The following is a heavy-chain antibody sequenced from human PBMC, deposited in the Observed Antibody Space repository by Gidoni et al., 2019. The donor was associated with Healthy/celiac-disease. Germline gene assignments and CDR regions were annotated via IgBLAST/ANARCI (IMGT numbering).Heavy chain of an antibody. V-gene: IGHV4-39*01. D-gene: IGHD3-22*01. J-gene: IGHJ4*02. CDR1: GGSISSSSYY. Sequence: QLQLQESGPGLVKPSATLSLTCTVSGGSISSSSYYWGWIRQPPGKGLEWIGSIYYSGSTYYNPSLKSRVTISVDTSKNQFSLKLSSVTAADTAVYYCARRKWLLVGYYFDYWGQGTLVTVSS. CDR3: ARRKWLLVGYYFDY. CDR2: IYYSGST.